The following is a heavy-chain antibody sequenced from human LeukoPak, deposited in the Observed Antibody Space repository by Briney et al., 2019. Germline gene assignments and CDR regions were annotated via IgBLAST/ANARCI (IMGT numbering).Heavy chain of an antibody. CDR2: IYSSGST. D-gene: IGHD3-22*01. CDR1: DDXISSYY. J-gene: IGHJ5*02. Sequence: PSETLSLTCTVSDDXISSYYWSWIRQPPGKGLEWIGYIYSSGSTNYNPSLKSRVTMSVDTSKNQFSLKLNSVTAADTAVYYCARSRDSSGYRNNWFDPWGQGTLVTVSS. V-gene: IGHV4-59*01. CDR3: ARSRDSSGYRNNWFDP.